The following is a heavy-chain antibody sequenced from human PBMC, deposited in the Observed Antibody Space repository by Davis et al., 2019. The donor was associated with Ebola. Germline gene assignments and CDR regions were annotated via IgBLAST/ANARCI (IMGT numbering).Heavy chain of an antibody. Sequence: GESLKISCAASGFTFIDYAMYWVRQSPGKGLEWVSTISGSGGTTYYTDSVKGRFTISRDNSKNTLYLQLSSLTPEDSAVYYCARDNFPEDGMDVWGQGTTVTVSS. CDR2: ISGSGGTT. V-gene: IGHV3-23*01. J-gene: IGHJ6*02. CDR1: GFTFIDYA. CDR3: ARDNFPEDGMDV.